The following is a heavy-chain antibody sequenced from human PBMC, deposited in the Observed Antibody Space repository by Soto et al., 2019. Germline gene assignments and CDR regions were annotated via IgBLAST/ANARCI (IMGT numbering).Heavy chain of an antibody. CDR2: ISSSSSYI. CDR1: GFTFSSYS. CDR3: ARDRLTWLGLWNAHHMDV. D-gene: IGHD1-1*01. J-gene: IGHJ6*03. V-gene: IGHV3-21*01. Sequence: EVQLVESGGGLVKPGGSLRLSCAASGFTFSSYSMNWVRQAPGKGLEWVSSISSSSSYIYYADSVKGRFTISRDNAKNSLDLQMNSLRAEDTAVYYCARDRLTWLGLWNAHHMDVWGKGTTVTVSS.